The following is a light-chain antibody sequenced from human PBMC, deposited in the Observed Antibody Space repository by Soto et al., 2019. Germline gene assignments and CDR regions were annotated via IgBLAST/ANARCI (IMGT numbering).Light chain of an antibody. CDR3: RSYTSSSPFYV. Sequence: QSALTQTASVSGAPGQSITIYCTGISSDVGGNSYVSWYQQHPGKAPKLMIYDVTNRPSGVSNRFSGSKSGNTASLTISGLQAEDEADYYCRSYTSSSPFYVFGSGTKLTVL. V-gene: IGLV2-14*01. CDR2: DVT. CDR1: SSDVGGNSY. J-gene: IGLJ1*01.